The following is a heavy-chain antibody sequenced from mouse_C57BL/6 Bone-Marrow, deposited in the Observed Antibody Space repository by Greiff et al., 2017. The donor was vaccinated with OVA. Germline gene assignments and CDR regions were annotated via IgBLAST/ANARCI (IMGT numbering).Heavy chain of an antibody. Sequence: VQLQQSGPELVKPGASVKISCKASGYAFSSSWMNWVKQRPGKGLEWIGRIYPGDGDTNYNGKFKGKATLTADKSSSTAYMQLSSLTSEDSAVYFCARGDYYGSSHDYWGQGTTLTVSS. D-gene: IGHD1-1*01. CDR2: IYPGDGDT. CDR1: GYAFSSSW. V-gene: IGHV1-82*01. J-gene: IGHJ2*01. CDR3: ARGDYYGSSHDY.